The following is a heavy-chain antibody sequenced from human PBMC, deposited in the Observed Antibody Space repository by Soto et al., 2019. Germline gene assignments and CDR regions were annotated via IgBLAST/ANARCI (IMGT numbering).Heavy chain of an antibody. D-gene: IGHD1-26*01. CDR3: GRAGVGVTPLGWFAP. CDR2: INPRSGDT. CDR1: GYTFIGYY. J-gene: IGHJ5*02. Sequence: QVQLVQSGAEVKKPGASVKVSCKASGYTFIGYYIHWVRQAPGQGLEWMGRINPRSGDTTYAQKFQGRLTMTRDTALSTSYMELSSLRSDDTAVYYCGRAGVGVTPLGWFAPWGQGSLVNFSS. V-gene: IGHV1-2*06.